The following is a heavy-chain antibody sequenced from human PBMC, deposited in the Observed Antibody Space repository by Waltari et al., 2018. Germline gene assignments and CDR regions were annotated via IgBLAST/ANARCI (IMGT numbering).Heavy chain of an antibody. CDR1: GGSFSGYY. D-gene: IGHD3-10*01. CDR2: INHSVST. J-gene: IGHJ5*02. V-gene: IGHV4-34*01. CDR3: ARGYQDTGSGSYYYGGGDWCDP. Sequence: QVQLQQWGAGLLKPSETLSLTCAVYGGSFSGYYWSWIRQPPGKGLEWIGEINHSVSTQYNPALKGRVTIAVDTAKNQVCLKLSSVTAADTAVYYCARGYQDTGSGSYYYGGGDWCDPWGQGTLVTVSS.